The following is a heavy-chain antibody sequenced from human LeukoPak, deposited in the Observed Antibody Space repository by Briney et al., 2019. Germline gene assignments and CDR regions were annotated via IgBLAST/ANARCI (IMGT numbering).Heavy chain of an antibody. D-gene: IGHD3-22*01. J-gene: IGHJ4*02. CDR2: ISYDGSNK. Sequence: GGSLRLSCAASGFTFSSYAMHWVRQAPGKGLEWVAVISYDGSNKYYADSVKGRFTISRDNSKNTLYLQMNSLRAEDTAVYYCAKDRAPTYYYDSSGYYWGALDYWGQGTLVTVSS. CDR3: AKDRAPTYYYDSSGYYWGALDY. V-gene: IGHV3-30*04. CDR1: GFTFSSYA.